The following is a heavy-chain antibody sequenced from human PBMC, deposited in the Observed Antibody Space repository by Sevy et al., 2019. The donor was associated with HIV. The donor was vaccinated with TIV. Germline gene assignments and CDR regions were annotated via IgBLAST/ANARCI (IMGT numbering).Heavy chain of an antibody. CDR2: INSNSGAI. J-gene: IGHJ4*02. CDR1: GHTFSGNY. D-gene: IGHD5-12*01. V-gene: IGHV1-2*02. CDR3: AKEYSYDY. Sequence: ASVKVSCKASGHTFSGNYIQWVRQAPGQGLEWLGWINSNSGAISYAQKFQDRVTMTRDTSTTTAYMELSRLRSDDTAVYYCAKEYSYDYWGQGTLVTVSS.